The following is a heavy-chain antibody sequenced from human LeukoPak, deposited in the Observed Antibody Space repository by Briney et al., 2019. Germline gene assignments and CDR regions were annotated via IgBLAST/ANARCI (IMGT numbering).Heavy chain of an antibody. CDR3: ARQSRRRWLYFEF. V-gene: IGHV3-66*04. D-gene: IGHD3-22*01. Sequence: GGSLRLSCAASGFTVSSNYMSWVRQAPGKGLEWVSVIYSGGSTYYADSVKGRFTISRDNSKNTLYLQMNSMRAEDTAVYYCARQSRRRWLYFEFRGQGTLVTVSS. J-gene: IGHJ4*02. CDR2: IYSGGST. CDR1: GFTVSSNY.